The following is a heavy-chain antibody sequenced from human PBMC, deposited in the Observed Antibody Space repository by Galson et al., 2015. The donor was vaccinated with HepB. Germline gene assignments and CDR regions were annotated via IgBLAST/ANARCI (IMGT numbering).Heavy chain of an antibody. Sequence: SLRLSCAASGFTFSNAWMNWVRQAPGKGLEWVGRIKSKPDGGTTEYAAPVKGRFTLSRDDSKNTLYLQMNSLKTEDTAVYYCTTLAYSSGGDYWGPGTLVTVSS. CDR2: IKSKPDGGTT. CDR1: GFTFSNAW. J-gene: IGHJ4*02. CDR3: TTLAYSSGGDY. V-gene: IGHV3-15*07. D-gene: IGHD3-22*01.